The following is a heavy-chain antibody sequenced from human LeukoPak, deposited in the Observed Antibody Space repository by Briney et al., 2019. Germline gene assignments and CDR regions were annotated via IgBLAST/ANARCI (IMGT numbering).Heavy chain of an antibody. D-gene: IGHD1-26*01. J-gene: IGHJ4*02. CDR3: ARGSGSYYLAFDY. V-gene: IGHV4-31*03. Sequence: SQTLSLTCTVSGGSISSGGYYWSRIRQHPGKGLERIGYIYYSGSTYYNPSLKSRVTISVDTSKNQFSLKLSSVTAADTAVYYCARGSGSYYLAFDYWGQGTLVTVSS. CDR2: IYYSGST. CDR1: GGSISSGGYY.